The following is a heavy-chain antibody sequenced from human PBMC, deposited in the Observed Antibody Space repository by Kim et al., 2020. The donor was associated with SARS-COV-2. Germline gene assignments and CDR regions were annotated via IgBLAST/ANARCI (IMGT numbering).Heavy chain of an antibody. V-gene: IGHV3-33*01. CDR2: IWYDGSNK. CDR3: ARDLVPAADRGFYYYYGMEV. D-gene: IGHD2-2*01. CDR1: GFTFSSYG. J-gene: IGHJ6*02. Sequence: GGSLRLSCAASGFTFSSYGMHWVRQAPGKGLEWVAVIWYDGSNKYYADSVKGRFTISRDNSKNTLYLQMNSLRAEDTSVYYCARDLVPAADRGFYYYYGMEVWGQGTTVTVSS.